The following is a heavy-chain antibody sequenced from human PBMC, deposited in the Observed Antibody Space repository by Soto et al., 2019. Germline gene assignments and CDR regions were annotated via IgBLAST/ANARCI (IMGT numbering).Heavy chain of an antibody. J-gene: IGHJ6*02. V-gene: IGHV1-46*01. D-gene: IGHD3-10*01. CDR2: INPSGGST. CDR3: ARGITMVRGVTSYYYYYGMDV. Sequence: ASVKVSCKASGYTFTSYYMHSVRQAPGQGLEWMGIINPSGGSTSYAQKFQGRVTMTRDTSTSTVYMELSSLRSEDTAVYYCARGITMVRGVTSYYYYYGMDVWGQGTTVTVSS. CDR1: GYTFTSYY.